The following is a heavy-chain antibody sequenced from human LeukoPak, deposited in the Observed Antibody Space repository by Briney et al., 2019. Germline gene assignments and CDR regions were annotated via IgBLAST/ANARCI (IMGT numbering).Heavy chain of an antibody. Sequence: HPGGSLRLSCAASGFTFSSYSMNWVRQAPGKGLEWVSYISSSSSTIYYADSVKGRFTISRDNAKNSLYLQMNSLRAEDTAVYYCARSIGVVIPTRPAHNWFDPWGQGTLVTVSS. CDR2: ISSSSSTI. J-gene: IGHJ5*02. D-gene: IGHD3-3*01. CDR3: ARSIGVVIPTRPAHNWFDP. V-gene: IGHV3-48*04. CDR1: GFTFSSYS.